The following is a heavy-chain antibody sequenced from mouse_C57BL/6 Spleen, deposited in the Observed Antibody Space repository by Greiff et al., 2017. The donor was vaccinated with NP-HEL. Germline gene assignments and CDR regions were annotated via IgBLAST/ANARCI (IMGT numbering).Heavy chain of an antibody. D-gene: IGHD3-2*02. V-gene: IGHV5-6*01. CDR2: ISSGGSYT. CDR1: GFTFSSYG. Sequence: EVQGVESGGDLVKPGGSLKLSCAASGFTFSSYGMSWVRQTPDKRLEWVATISSGGSYTYYPDSVKGRFTISRDNAKNTLYLQMSSLKSEDTAMYYCARGSDSSGSYYYAMDYWGQGTSVTVSS. J-gene: IGHJ4*01. CDR3: ARGSDSSGSYYYAMDY.